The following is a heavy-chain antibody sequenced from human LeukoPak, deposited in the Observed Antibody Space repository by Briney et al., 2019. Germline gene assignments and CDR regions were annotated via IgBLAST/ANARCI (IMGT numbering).Heavy chain of an antibody. CDR1: GLTFSSYS. V-gene: IGHV3-21*01. J-gene: IGHJ4*02. CDR2: ISSSGSYI. CDR3: AREYTGSEYFDY. Sequence: GGSLRLSCAASGLTFSSYSMNWVRQAPGKGLEWVSSISSSGSYIYYADSVKGRFTISRDNAKNSLFLQMNSLRVDDTAVYYCAREYTGSEYFDYWGQGTLVTVSS. D-gene: IGHD5-12*01.